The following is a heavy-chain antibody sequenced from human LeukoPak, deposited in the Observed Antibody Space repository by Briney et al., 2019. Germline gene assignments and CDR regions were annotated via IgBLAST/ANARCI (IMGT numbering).Heavy chain of an antibody. CDR2: IYTSWST. CDR1: GGSISSYY. V-gene: IGHV4-4*07. J-gene: IGHJ2*01. Sequence: SDTLSLTCTVSGGSISSYYWSWIRQPAGQGLEWIGSIYTSWSTNYNPSRKSRVTMSVDTSKNLYALKLSAVTAADTAEYYCASSNIAARDWYFDLWGRGTLVTVPS. D-gene: IGHD6-6*01. CDR3: ASSNIAARDWYFDL.